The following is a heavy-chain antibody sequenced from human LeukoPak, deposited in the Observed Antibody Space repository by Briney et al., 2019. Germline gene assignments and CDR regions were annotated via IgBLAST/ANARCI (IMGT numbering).Heavy chain of an antibody. J-gene: IGHJ4*02. CDR1: GFTFSAFG. CDR2: ISSDGTNK. D-gene: IGHD6-19*01. V-gene: IGHV3-30*18. CDR3: AKSRLYSSGSADY. Sequence: GGSLRLSCAASGFTFSAFGMHWVRQAPGKGLEWVAVISSDGTNKYYTDSVKGRFTISRDNSKNTLYMQMNSLRAEDTAEYSCAKSRLYSSGSADYWGQGTLVTVSS.